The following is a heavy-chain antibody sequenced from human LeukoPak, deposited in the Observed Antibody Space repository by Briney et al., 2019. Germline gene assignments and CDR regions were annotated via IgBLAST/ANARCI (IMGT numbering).Heavy chain of an antibody. V-gene: IGHV1-3*01. J-gene: IGHJ4*02. CDR1: GYTFTSDG. CDR2: INAGNGNT. Sequence: GASVKVSCKASGYTFTSDGISWVRQAPGQRLEWMGWINAGNGNTKYSQKFQGRVTITRDTSASTAYMELGSLRSEDTAVYYCARPRSGGYFDYWGQGTLVTVSS. D-gene: IGHD6-25*01. CDR3: ARPRSGGYFDY.